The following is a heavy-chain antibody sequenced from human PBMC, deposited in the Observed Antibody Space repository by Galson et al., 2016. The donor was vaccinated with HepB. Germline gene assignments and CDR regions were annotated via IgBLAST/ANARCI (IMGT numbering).Heavy chain of an antibody. CDR2: VWYDGSIQ. J-gene: IGHJ5*02. CDR1: GFTFSFYG. Sequence: SLRLSCAASGFTFSFYGMHWVRQAPGKGLEWVAVVWYDGSIQHYAESVKGRFTVSKDNSKNTVDLQMDSLRVDDTALYYCVRDAGTVVGGVLNWFDPWGQGTLVTVSS. CDR3: VRDAGTVVGGVLNWFDP. D-gene: IGHD2-15*01. V-gene: IGHV3-33*01.